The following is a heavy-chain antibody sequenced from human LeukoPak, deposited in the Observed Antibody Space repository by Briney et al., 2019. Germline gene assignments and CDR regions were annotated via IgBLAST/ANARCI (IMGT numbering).Heavy chain of an antibody. Sequence: SETLSLTCTVSGYSISSGYYWGWIRQPPGKGLEWIGSIYHSGSTYYNPSLKSRVTISVDTSKNQFSLKLSSVTAADTAVYYCAREGPSSSWFDPWGQGTLVTVSS. V-gene: IGHV4-38-2*02. CDR2: IYHSGST. D-gene: IGHD6-13*01. CDR3: AREGPSSSWFDP. CDR1: GYSISSGYY. J-gene: IGHJ5*02.